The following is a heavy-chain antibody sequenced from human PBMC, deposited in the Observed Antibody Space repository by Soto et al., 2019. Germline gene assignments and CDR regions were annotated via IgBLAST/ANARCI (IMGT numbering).Heavy chain of an antibody. CDR1: GGTFSSYA. Sequence: SVNVSCKASGGTFSSYAISWVRQAPGQGLEWMGGIIPIFGTANYAQKFQGRVTMTTDTSTNTAYLDLWTLISDDTAVYYCARSWVTGKGGIDVWGQGTTVTVSS. J-gene: IGHJ6*02. CDR2: IIPIFGTA. CDR3: ARSWVTGKGGIDV. V-gene: IGHV1-69*05. D-gene: IGHD3-16*01.